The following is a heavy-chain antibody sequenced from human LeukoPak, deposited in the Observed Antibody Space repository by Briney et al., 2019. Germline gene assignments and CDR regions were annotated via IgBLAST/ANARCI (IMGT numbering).Heavy chain of an antibody. CDR2: IRYDGSNK. Sequence: PGGSLRLSCAASGFTFSSYGMHWVRQAPGKGLEWAAFIRYDGSNKYYADSVKGRFTISRDNSKNTLYLQMNSLRAEDTAVYYCAKDSSVGYCSSTSCLTGPFDYWGQGTLVTVSS. V-gene: IGHV3-30*02. CDR1: GFTFSSYG. J-gene: IGHJ4*02. CDR3: AKDSSVGYCSSTSCLTGPFDY. D-gene: IGHD2-2*01.